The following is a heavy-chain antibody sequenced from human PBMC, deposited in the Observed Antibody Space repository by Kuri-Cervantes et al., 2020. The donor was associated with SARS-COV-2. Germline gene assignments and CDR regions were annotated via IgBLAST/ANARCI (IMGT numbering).Heavy chain of an antibody. Sequence: GESLKISCAASGFTFSSYAMHWVRQAPGKGLEWVAVISYDGSNKYYADSVKGRFTISRDNSKNTLYLQMNSLRAEDTALYYCAKDTAEGYCSGGSCYYFDYWGQGTLVTVSS. V-gene: IGHV3-30*01. CDR3: AKDTAEGYCSGGSCYYFDY. J-gene: IGHJ4*02. CDR2: ISYDGSNK. CDR1: GFTFSSYA. D-gene: IGHD2-15*01.